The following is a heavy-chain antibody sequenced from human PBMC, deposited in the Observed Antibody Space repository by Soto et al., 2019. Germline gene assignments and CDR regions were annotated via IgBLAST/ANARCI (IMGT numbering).Heavy chain of an antibody. J-gene: IGHJ5*02. CDR1: GGSISSGGYS. CDR2: IYHSGST. V-gene: IGHV4-30-2*01. Sequence: SETLSLTCAVSGGSISSGGYSWSWIRQPPGKGLEWIGYIYHSGSTYYNPSLKSRVTISVDRSKNQFSLELSSVTAADTAVYYCASWVGDFWSGFWFDPWGQGTLVTVSS. CDR3: ASWVGDFWSGFWFDP. D-gene: IGHD3-3*01.